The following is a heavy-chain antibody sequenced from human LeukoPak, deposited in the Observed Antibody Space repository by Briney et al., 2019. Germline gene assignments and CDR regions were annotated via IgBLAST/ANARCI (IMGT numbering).Heavy chain of an antibody. Sequence: PGGFLRLSCAASGFTFSSYGMSWVRQAPGKGLECVSVMSGGGGSTYDADSVKGRFTISRDHSKNTLYLQMNSLRAEDTAVYYCAKEYSGNYHYFDYWGQGTLVTVSS. CDR1: GFTFSSYG. J-gene: IGHJ4*02. D-gene: IGHD1-26*01. V-gene: IGHV3-23*01. CDR2: MSGGGGST. CDR3: AKEYSGNYHYFDY.